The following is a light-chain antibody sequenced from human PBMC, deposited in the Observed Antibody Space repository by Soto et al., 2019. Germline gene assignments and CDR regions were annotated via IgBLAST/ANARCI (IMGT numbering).Light chain of an antibody. CDR3: QQYSRSPLT. CDR1: QTISSSY. Sequence: EIVLTQSPGTLSLSPGERATLSCRTSQTISSSYLAWYQQKPGRAPRLLISGASNRATGIPDRFSGSGSGTDFTLTISRLEPEDFAVYYCQQYSRSPLTFGGGTKVEIK. J-gene: IGKJ4*01. CDR2: GAS. V-gene: IGKV3-20*01.